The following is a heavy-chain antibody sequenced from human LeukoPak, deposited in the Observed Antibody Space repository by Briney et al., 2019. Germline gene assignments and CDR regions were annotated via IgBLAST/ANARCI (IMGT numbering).Heavy chain of an antibody. CDR2: IYYTGST. Sequence: PSETLSLTCTVSGGSITSSSYQWGWIRQPPGKGVEWIVNIYYTGSTYYNPSLKSRVTVSLDTSKNYFSLKLSSVTAADTAIYHCASVLYGDFDYWGQGTLLTVSS. CDR3: ASVLYGDFDY. CDR1: GGSITSSSYQ. D-gene: IGHD4-17*01. V-gene: IGHV4-39*02. J-gene: IGHJ4*02.